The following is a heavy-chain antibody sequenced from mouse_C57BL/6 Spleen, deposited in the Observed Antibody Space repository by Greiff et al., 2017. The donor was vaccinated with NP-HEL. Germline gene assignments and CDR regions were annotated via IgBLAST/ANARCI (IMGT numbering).Heavy chain of an antibody. Sequence: VQLQQSGAELARPGASVKLSCKASGYTFTSYGISWVKQRTGQGLEWIGEIYPRSGNTYYTEKFKGKATLTADKSSSTAYMELRSLTSEDPAVYFCAREGGFPDYWGQGTTLTVSS. J-gene: IGHJ2*01. CDR3: AREGGFPDY. V-gene: IGHV1-81*01. CDR1: GYTFTSYG. CDR2: IYPRSGNT.